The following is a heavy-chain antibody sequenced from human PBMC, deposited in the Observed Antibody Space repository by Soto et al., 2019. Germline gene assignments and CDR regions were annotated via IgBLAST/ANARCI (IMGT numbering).Heavy chain of an antibody. CDR2: IYYSGST. V-gene: IGHV4-30-4*01. CDR1: GGSISSGDYY. D-gene: IGHD2-15*01. CDR3: ARDRSHGWFEP. J-gene: IGHJ5*02. Sequence: PSETLSLTCTVSGGSISSGDYYWSWIRQPPGKGLEWIGYIYYSGSTYYNQSLKSRVTISVDTSKKQFSLKLNSVTAADTAVYYCARDRSHGWFEPWGQGTLVTVSS.